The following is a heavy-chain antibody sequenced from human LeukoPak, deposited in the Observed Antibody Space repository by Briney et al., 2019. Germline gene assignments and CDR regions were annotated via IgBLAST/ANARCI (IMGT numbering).Heavy chain of an antibody. J-gene: IGHJ4*02. Sequence: PSETLSLTCTVSSGSISTYDYYWAWIRQPRGKGLERSGEINHSGSTNYNPYLKSRLTISVDTSKNQSSLKLSSVTAADTAVYYCARGRSLWGSGSYYSPLYWGQGTLVTVSS. V-gene: IGHV4-39*07. CDR1: SGSISTYDYY. CDR2: INHSGST. D-gene: IGHD3-10*01. CDR3: ARGRSLWGSGSYYSPLY.